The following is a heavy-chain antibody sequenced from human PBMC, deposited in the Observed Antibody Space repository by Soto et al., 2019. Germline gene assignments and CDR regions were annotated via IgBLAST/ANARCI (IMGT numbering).Heavy chain of an antibody. CDR2: IYYSGST. CDR3: ARGYSGVMDY. V-gene: IGHV4-39*01. Sequence: SETLSLTCTVSGGSISSSSYYWGWIRQPPGKGLEWIGSIYYSGSTYYNPSLKSRVTISVDTSKNQFSLKLSSVTAADTAVYYCARGYSGVMDYWGQGTLVTVSS. CDR1: GGSISSSSYY. J-gene: IGHJ4*02. D-gene: IGHD5-12*01.